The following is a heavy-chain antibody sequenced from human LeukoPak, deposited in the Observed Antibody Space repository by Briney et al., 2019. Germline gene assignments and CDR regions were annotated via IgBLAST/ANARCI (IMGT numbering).Heavy chain of an antibody. D-gene: IGHD5-18*01. CDR1: GGSFSSHH. Sequence: SETLSLTCTVSGGSFSSHHRGWIRQSPGRGLEWVGYIYDTVGIKDNASLKSRIRLSADTAKNRLSVSLRSASAGDTAVYYCVTIKRGNILGYFDFWGQGILVTVAS. CDR3: VTIKRGNILGYFDF. V-gene: IGHV4-59*08. CDR2: IYDTVGI. J-gene: IGHJ4*02.